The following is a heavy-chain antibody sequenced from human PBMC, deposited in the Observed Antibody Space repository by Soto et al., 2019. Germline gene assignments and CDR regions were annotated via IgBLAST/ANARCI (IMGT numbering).Heavy chain of an antibody. V-gene: IGHV3-23*01. CDR2: VSGSGDST. Sequence: GSLRLSCAASGFTFIGYAISWVRQAPGKGLEWVSAVSGSGDSTYYADSVKGRFTISRDNSKNTLYLQMNSLRAEDTAVYYCAKELTMIVVVITPEIWGQGTMVTVSS. CDR3: AKELTMIVVVITPEI. D-gene: IGHD3-22*01. CDR1: GFTFIGYA. J-gene: IGHJ3*02.